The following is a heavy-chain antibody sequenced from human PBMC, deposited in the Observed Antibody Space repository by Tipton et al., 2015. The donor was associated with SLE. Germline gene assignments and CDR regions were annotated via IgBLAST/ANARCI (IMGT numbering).Heavy chain of an antibody. Sequence: TLSLTCAVYGGSFSGYYWSWIRQPPGKGLEWIGEINHSGSTNYNPSLKSRVTISVDTSKNQFSLKLSSVTAADTAVYYCATLKFFGELGIGRDYWGQGTLVTVS. CDR3: ATLKFFGELGIGRDY. D-gene: IGHD3-3*01. CDR2: INHSGST. V-gene: IGHV4-34*01. CDR1: GGSFSGYY. J-gene: IGHJ4*02.